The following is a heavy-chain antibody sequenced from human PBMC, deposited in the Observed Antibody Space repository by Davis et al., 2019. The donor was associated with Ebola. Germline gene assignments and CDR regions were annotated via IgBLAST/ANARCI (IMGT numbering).Heavy chain of an antibody. J-gene: IGHJ4*02. D-gene: IGHD2-8*01. Sequence: MPGGSLRLSCTVSGGSISSYYWSWIRQPPGKGLEWIGYIYYSGSTNYNPSLKSRVTISVDTSKNQFSLKLSSVTAADTVVYYCARDVGYCTNGVCFGEYYFDYWGQGTLVTVSS. CDR1: GGSISSYY. V-gene: IGHV4-59*01. CDR3: ARDVGYCTNGVCFGEYYFDY. CDR2: IYYSGST.